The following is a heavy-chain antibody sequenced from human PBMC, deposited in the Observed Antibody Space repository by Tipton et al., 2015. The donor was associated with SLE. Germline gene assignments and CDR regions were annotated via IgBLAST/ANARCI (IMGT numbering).Heavy chain of an antibody. CDR2: IYYSGGT. Sequence: LRLSCTVSGGSMSTYYWSWIRLPPGKGLEWIGYIYYSGGTCYNPSLNSRVTISVDTSRNQFSLKLTSVTAADSAVYYCARYSLTNWHLDLWGRGTLVTVSS. CDR1: GGSMSTYY. D-gene: IGHD2-15*01. J-gene: IGHJ2*01. CDR3: ARYSLTNWHLDL. V-gene: IGHV4-59*01.